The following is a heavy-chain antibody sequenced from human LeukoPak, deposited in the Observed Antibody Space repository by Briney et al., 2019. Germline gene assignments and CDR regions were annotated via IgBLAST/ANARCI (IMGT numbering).Heavy chain of an antibody. CDR2: ISWDGGST. CDR1: GFTFDDYT. V-gene: IGHV3-43*01. CDR3: AKGNGDYVNWFDP. D-gene: IGHD4-17*01. J-gene: IGHJ5*02. Sequence: GGSLRLSCAASGFTFDDYTMHWVRQAPGKGLEWVSLISWDGGSTYYANSVKGRFTISRDNSKNSLHLQMNSLRTEDTALYYCAKGNGDYVNWFDPWGQGTLVTVSS.